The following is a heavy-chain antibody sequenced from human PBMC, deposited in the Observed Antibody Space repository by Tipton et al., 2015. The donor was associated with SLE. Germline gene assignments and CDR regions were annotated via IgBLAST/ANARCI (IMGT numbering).Heavy chain of an antibody. D-gene: IGHD2-21*01. Sequence: TLSLTCTVSGGSISSSSYYWGWIRQPPGKGLEWVGSIYYGGSTYYNPSLKSRVTISVDTSKNQFSLKLSSVTAADTAVYYCARHPKRESGSQFLFDYWGQGTLVTVSS. V-gene: IGHV4-39*07. J-gene: IGHJ4*02. CDR1: GGSISSSSYY. CDR2: IYYGGST. CDR3: ARHPKRESGSQFLFDY.